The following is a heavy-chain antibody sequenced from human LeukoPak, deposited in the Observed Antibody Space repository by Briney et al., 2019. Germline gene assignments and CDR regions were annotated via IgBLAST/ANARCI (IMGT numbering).Heavy chain of an antibody. CDR3: AKETASGYGDFDI. Sequence: GGSLRLSCAASEFTFVRYAMNWVRQAPGKGREGVSYISSSSFKIGYADSVKGRFTISRDNSKNTLYLQMNSLRAEDTAVYYCAKETASGYGDFDIWGQGTMVTVSS. V-gene: IGHV3-48*01. D-gene: IGHD3-22*01. J-gene: IGHJ3*02. CDR1: EFTFVRYA. CDR2: ISSSSFKI.